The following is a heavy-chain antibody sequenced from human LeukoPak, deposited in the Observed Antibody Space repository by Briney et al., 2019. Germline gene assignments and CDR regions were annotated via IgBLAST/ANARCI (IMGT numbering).Heavy chain of an antibody. Sequence: GASVKVSCKASGYIFTVKFLHWLRQAPGQGLEWMGGIEPKSGGAVYERNFRGRVTVTRDTSVSTAYMELSGLRSDDTAVYYCARDFPFLGPDRGYSYGSRNYYYYGMDVWGQGTTVTVSS. V-gene: IGHV1-2*02. CDR1: GYIFTVKF. D-gene: IGHD5-18*01. J-gene: IGHJ6*02. CDR3: ARDFPFLGPDRGYSYGSRNYYYYGMDV. CDR2: IEPKSGGA.